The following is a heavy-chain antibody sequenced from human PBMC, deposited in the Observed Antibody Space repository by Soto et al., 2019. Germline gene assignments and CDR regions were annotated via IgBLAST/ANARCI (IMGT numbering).Heavy chain of an antibody. Sequence: GGSLRLSCVASGFTFSDYYMSWIRQIPGKGLEWTSYISNNGRTMYYRDSVKGRFTISRDNTKKLLYLQMNGLRAEDTAVYYCARLPPPNCSGGLCSPYWGQGTLVTVSS. J-gene: IGHJ4*02. CDR3: ARLPPPNCSGGLCSPY. CDR2: ISNNGRTM. D-gene: IGHD2-15*01. V-gene: IGHV3-11*01. CDR1: GFTFSDYY.